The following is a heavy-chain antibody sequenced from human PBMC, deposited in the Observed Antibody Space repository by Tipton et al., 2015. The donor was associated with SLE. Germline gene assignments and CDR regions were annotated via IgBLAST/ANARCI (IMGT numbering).Heavy chain of an antibody. CDR3: AKDSSHLYTTSWGCDS. V-gene: IGHV3-23*01. J-gene: IGHJ4*02. CDR1: GFTFSSYA. Sequence: SLRLSCAASGFTFSSYAMSWVRQAPGKGLEWVSAISGSGGSTYYADSVKGRFTISRDNSKNTLYLQMNSLRAEDTAVYYCAKDSSHLYTTSWGCDSWGQGTLVIVSS. CDR2: ISGSGGST. D-gene: IGHD1-26*01.